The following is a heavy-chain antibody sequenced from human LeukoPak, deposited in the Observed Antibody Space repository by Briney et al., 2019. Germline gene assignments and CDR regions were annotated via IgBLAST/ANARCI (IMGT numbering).Heavy chain of an antibody. CDR3: ASVGWYRACSFDY. CDR1: GYTFPGHY. CDR2: INPNSGGT. Sequence: ASVQVSCKASGYTFPGHYMHWVGQAPGQGREGMGWINPNSGGTNYAQKFQGRVTMTRDTSISTAYMELSRLRSDDTAVYYCASVGWYRACSFDYWGQGTLVTVSS. J-gene: IGHJ4*02. D-gene: IGHD6-19*01. V-gene: IGHV1-2*02.